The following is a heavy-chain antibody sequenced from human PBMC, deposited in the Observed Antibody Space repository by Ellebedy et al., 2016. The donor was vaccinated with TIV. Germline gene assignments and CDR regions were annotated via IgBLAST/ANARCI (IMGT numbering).Heavy chain of an antibody. D-gene: IGHD3-3*01. CDR1: GGSISSSSYY. V-gene: IGHV4-39*01. CDR2: IYYSGNT. Sequence: SETLSPTXTVSGGSISSSSYYWGWIRQPPGKGLEWIGSIYYSGNTYYNPSLKSRVTISIDTSKNQFSLRLSSVTAADTAIYRCARRKVTIPRADAYLDYWGQGILVTVSS. CDR3: ARRKVTIPRADAYLDY. J-gene: IGHJ4*02.